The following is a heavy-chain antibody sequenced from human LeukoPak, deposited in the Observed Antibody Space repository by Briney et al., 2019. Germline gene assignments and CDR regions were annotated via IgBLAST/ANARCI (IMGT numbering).Heavy chain of an antibody. V-gene: IGHV1-2*02. CDR1: GYTFTGYY. J-gene: IGHJ4*02. CDR3: ARSAESSSWVEFDY. CDR2: INPNSGGT. D-gene: IGHD6-13*01. Sequence: GASVEVSCKAYGYTFTGYYMHWVRQAPGQGLEWMGWINPNSGGTNYAQKFQGRVTMTRDTSISTAYMELSRLRSDDTAVYYCARSAESSSWVEFDYWGQGTLVTVSS.